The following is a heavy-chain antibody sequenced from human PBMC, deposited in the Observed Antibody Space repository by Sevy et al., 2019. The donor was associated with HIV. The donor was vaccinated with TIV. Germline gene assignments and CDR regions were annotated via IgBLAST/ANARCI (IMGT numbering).Heavy chain of an antibody. J-gene: IGHJ5*02. CDR1: GFTFGDYA. CDR3: TRPGYSSGWANWFDP. CDR2: CRSKAYGGTT. D-gene: IGHD6-19*01. V-gene: IGHV3-49*03. Sequence: GGSLRLSCTASGFTFGDYAMSWFRQAPGKGLEWVGFCRSKAYGGTTEYAASVKGRFTISRDDSISIAYLQMNSLKTEDTAVYYCTRPGYSSGWANWFDPWGQGTLVTVSS.